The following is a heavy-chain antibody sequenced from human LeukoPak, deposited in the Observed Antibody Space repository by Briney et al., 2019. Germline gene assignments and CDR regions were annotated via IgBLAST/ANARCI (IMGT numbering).Heavy chain of an antibody. CDR1: GFTVSSNS. D-gene: IGHD4-17*01. J-gene: IGHJ4*02. V-gene: IGHV3-53*01. Sequence: GGSLRLSCTVSGFTVSSNSMSWVRQAPGKGLEWVSFIYSGGNTHYSDSVKGRFTISRDYSKNTLYLQMNSLRAEDTAIYYCARRAGEYSHPYDYWGQGTLVTVSS. CDR2: IYSGGNT. CDR3: ARRAGEYSHPYDY.